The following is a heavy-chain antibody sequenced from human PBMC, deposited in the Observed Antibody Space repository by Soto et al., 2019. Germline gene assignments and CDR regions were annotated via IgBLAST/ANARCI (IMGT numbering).Heavy chain of an antibody. D-gene: IGHD5-18*01. J-gene: IGHJ5*02. CDR2: IIPIFGTA. Sequence: QVQLVQSGAEVKKPGSSVKVSCKASGGTFSSYAISWVRQAPGQGLEWMGGIIPIFGTANYAQKFQGRVTSTADECTRTAYMELSRLRSEDSAVYYCARTTTAMVTGWFDPWGQGTLVTVSS. CDR3: ARTTTAMVTGWFDP. CDR1: GGTFSSYA. V-gene: IGHV1-69*12.